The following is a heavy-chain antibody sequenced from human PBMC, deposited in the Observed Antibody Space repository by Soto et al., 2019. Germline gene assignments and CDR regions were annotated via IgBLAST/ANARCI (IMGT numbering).Heavy chain of an antibody. Sequence: SETLSLTCTVSGGSITSYNWSWLRQPPGKALEWIGYVYNSGSTNYNPSLKSRVTISVDTSKNQFSLKVNSVTAADTAVYYCAGGAVGGVTGSLNNWLAPGGRGIVVPVSS. J-gene: IGHJ5*02. CDR1: GGSITSYN. CDR2: VYNSGST. D-gene: IGHD1-20*01. V-gene: IGHV4-59*01. CDR3: AGGAVGGVTGSLNNWLAP.